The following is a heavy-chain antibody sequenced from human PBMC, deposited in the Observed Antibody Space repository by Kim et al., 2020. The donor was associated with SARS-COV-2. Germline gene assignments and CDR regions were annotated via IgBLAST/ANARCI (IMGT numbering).Heavy chain of an antibody. CDR1: GFTFSSYW. D-gene: IGHD2-15*01. CDR3: ARDLVVLSSLYYYYGMDV. CDR2: IKQDGSEK. V-gene: IGHV3-7*01. J-gene: IGHJ6*02. Sequence: GGSLRLSCAASGFTFSSYWMSWVRQAPGKGLEWVANIKQDGSEKYYVDSVKGRFTISRDNAKNSLYLQMNSLRAEDTAVYYCARDLVVLSSLYYYYGMDVWGQGTTVTVSS.